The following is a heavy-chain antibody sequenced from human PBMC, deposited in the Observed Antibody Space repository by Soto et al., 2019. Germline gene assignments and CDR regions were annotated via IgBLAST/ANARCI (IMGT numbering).Heavy chain of an antibody. J-gene: IGHJ4*02. Sequence: QVQLVQSGAEGKKPGASVKVSCKASGDTFTSYAMHWVRQAPGQRLEWMGWINAGNGNTEYSQKFQGRVTITRDISASTAYMELSSLRSEDAAVYYCARDRHWGDSSGYYSGYFDFWGQGTLVTVSS. CDR3: ARDRHWGDSSGYYSGYFDF. CDR1: GDTFTSYA. CDR2: INAGNGNT. V-gene: IGHV1-3*01. D-gene: IGHD3-22*01.